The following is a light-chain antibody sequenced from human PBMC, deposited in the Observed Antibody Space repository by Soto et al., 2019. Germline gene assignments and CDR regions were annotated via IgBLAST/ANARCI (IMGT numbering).Light chain of an antibody. CDR2: DAS. V-gene: IGKV1-39*01. Sequence: DIQMTQSPSSLSASVGDRVAITCRASQNIGSYVNWYQQKPGMAPKLLISDASNLQSGAPSRFSGTVSGTEFTLTIRSLQPGDFATYYCQESYSTPSVTFGPGTKVDIK. J-gene: IGKJ3*01. CDR1: QNIGSY. CDR3: QESYSTPSVT.